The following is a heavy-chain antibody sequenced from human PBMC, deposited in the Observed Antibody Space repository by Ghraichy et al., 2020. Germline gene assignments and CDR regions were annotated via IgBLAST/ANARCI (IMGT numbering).Heavy chain of an antibody. V-gene: IGHV4-39*01. CDR3: ARLVVVTAIADAFDI. CDR1: GGSISSSSYY. Sequence: SETLSLTCTVSGGSISSSSYYWGWIRQPPGKGLEWIGSIYYSGSTYYNPSLKSRVTISVDTSKNQFSLKLSSVTAADTAVYYCARLVVVTAIADAFDIWGQGTMVTVSS. J-gene: IGHJ3*02. CDR2: IYYSGST. D-gene: IGHD2-21*02.